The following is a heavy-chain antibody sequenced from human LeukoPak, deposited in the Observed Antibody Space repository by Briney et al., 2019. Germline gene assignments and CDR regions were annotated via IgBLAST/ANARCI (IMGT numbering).Heavy chain of an antibody. V-gene: IGHV3-7*04. CDR2: IKQDGNEK. J-gene: IGHJ4*02. CDR1: GFTFNTYW. CDR3: ARARLAVAGTPFDY. D-gene: IGHD6-19*01. Sequence: PGGSLRLSCAASGFTFNTYWMTWVRQAPGKGLEWLANIKQDGNEKYYVDSVKGRFTISRDNAKNSLYLQMNSLRAEDTAVYYCARARLAVAGTPFDYWGQGTLVTVSS.